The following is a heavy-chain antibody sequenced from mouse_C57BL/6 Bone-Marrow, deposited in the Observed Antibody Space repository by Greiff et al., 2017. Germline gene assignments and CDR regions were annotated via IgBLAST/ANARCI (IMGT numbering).Heavy chain of an antibody. Sequence: VQLQQPGAELVKPGASVKLSCKASGYTFTSYSMHWVKQSPGRGLEWIGRIDPNSGGTKYNEKFKTKATLTVDKPSSTAYMPLSSLTSEDSAVYSCARDYYGSSSWFAYWGQGTLVTVSA. V-gene: IGHV1-72*01. CDR1: GYTFTSYS. CDR2: IDPNSGGT. J-gene: IGHJ3*01. D-gene: IGHD1-1*01. CDR3: ARDYYGSSSWFAY.